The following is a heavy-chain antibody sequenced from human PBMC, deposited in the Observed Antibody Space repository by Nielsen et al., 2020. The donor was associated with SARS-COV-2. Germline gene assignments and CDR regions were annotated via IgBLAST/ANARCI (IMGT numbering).Heavy chain of an antibody. CDR3: AKEGGEGSLILGPLGLFSRPGPRKYSYAMDV. V-gene: IGHV3-48*01. CDR2: ISGSSRTI. Sequence: GESLKISCVVSGFTFSSYSMNWVRQAPGRGLEWVSYISGSSRTIHYADSLKGRFTISRDNVKNSVYLQMNSLRAEDTAVYYCAKEGGEGSLILGPLGLFSRPGPRKYSYAMDVWGQGTTVTVSS. CDR1: GFTFSSYS. D-gene: IGHD2-21*01. J-gene: IGHJ6*02.